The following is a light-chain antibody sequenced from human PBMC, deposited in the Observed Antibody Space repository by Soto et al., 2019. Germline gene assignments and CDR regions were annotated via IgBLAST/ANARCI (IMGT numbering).Light chain of an antibody. CDR2: DVS. V-gene: IGLV2-14*01. J-gene: IGLJ2*01. CDR1: SSDVGGYNY. CDR3: SSYTSSSTQV. Sequence: QSVLTQPASVSGSPGQSINISCTGTSSDVGGYNYVSWYQQHPGKAPKLMIYDVSNRPSGVSNRFSGSKSGNTASLPISGRQAEDEADYYCSSYTSSSTQVFGGGTKLTVL.